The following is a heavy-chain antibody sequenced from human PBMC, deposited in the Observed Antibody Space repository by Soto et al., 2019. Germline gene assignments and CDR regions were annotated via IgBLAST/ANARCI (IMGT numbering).Heavy chain of an antibody. CDR3: ARSPRSIAAGGIDY. J-gene: IGHJ4*02. D-gene: IGHD6-13*01. CDR2: IYYNGNA. Sequence: PSETLSLTCTVSGGSISGTSSYWGWIRQPPGKGLEWIGSIYYNGNAHYNPSLKSRVTISVDTSKNQFSLKLNSVTAADTAVYYCARSPRSIAAGGIDYWGQGFLVTVSS. CDR1: GGSISGTSSY. V-gene: IGHV4-39*07.